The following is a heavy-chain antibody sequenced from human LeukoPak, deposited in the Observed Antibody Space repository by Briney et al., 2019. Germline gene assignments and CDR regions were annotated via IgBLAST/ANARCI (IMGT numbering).Heavy chain of an antibody. Sequence: GGSLRLSCAASGFTVSSNYMSWVRQAPGKGLEWVSVIYSGGSTYYADSVKGRFTISRDNSKNTLYLQMNSLRAEDTAVYYCARDADYGVYDYWGQGTLVPVSS. CDR1: GFTVSSNY. V-gene: IGHV3-53*01. D-gene: IGHD4-17*01. CDR2: IYSGGST. J-gene: IGHJ4*02. CDR3: ARDADYGVYDY.